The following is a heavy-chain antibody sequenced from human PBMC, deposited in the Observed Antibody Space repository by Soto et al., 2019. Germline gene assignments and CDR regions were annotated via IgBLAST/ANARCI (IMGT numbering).Heavy chain of an antibody. CDR2: ISAYNGNT. CDR1: GYTPTNYD. J-gene: IGHJ4*02. CDR3: ARGLYRRGTYYAFDN. D-gene: IGHD1-26*01. V-gene: IGHV1-18*01. Sequence: QVPLVQSGPEVEKPGASVKVSCKTSGYTPTNYDIGWVRQAPGQGLEYMGWISAYNGNTNYARKLQDRVTLTTDTSTRTAYMELRSLQSDDTAIYYCARGLYRRGTYYAFDNWGQGTLVTVSS.